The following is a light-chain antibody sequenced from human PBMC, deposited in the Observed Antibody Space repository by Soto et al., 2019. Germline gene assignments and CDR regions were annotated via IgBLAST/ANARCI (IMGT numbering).Light chain of an antibody. J-gene: IGKJ4*01. Sequence: EIVMTQSPATLSVSPGEIATFACRAIHSVNSNLAWYQQKPGQAPRLLIYGASTRATGLPARFSGRGSGTEYTLTISSLQSADFAVYYCQQYNNWPPLTFGGGTKVEIK. CDR2: GAS. V-gene: IGKV3-15*01. CDR1: HSVNSN. CDR3: QQYNNWPPLT.